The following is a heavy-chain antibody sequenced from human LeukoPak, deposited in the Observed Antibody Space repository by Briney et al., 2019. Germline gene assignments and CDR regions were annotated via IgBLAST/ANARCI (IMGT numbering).Heavy chain of an antibody. CDR2: INPSGGST. CDR3: ARDGSGNWFDP. J-gene: IGHJ5*02. D-gene: IGHD3-10*01. CDR1: GYTFTSYY. V-gene: IGHV1-46*01. Sequence: GASVKVSCKASGYTFTSYYMHWVRQAPGQGREGMGIINPSGGSTSYAQKFQGRVPMTRDMSTSTVYMELSSLRSEDTAVYYCARDGSGNWFDPWGQGTLVTVSS.